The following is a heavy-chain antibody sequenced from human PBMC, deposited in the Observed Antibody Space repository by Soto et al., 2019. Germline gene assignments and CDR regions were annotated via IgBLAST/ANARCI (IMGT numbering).Heavy chain of an antibody. V-gene: IGHV4-30-4*01. CDR3: ARDLRLEGISTSCCSVYYYGMDV. D-gene: IGHD2-2*01. CDR2: IYYSGST. J-gene: IGHJ6*02. CDR1: GGSISSGDYY. Sequence: PSETLSLTCTVSGGSISSGDYYWSWIRQPPGKGLEWIGYIYYSGSTYYNPSLKSRVTISVDTSKNQFSLKLSSVTAADTAVYYCARDLRLEGISTSCCSVYYYGMDVWGQGTTVTVSS.